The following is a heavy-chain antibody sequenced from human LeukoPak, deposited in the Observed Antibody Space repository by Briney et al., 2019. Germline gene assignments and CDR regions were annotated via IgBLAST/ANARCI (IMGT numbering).Heavy chain of an antibody. V-gene: IGHV4-39*01. J-gene: IGHJ5*02. CDR2: IYYSGST. D-gene: IGHD4-17*01. CDR1: GGSISSSSYY. CDR3: ARHRDCGDYWGGGRMGFDP. Sequence: SETLSLTCTVSGGSISSSSYYWGWIRQPPGKGLEWIGSIYYSGSTYYNPSLKSRVTISVDTSKNQFSLKLSSVTAADTAVYYCARHRDCGDYWGGGRMGFDPWGQGTLVTVSS.